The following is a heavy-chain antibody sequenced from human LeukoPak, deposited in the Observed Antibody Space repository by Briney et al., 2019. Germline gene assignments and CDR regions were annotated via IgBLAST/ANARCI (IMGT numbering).Heavy chain of an antibody. J-gene: IGHJ4*02. CDR1: GYTITSYG. CDR3: ARDDYGGNPPHY. Sequence: GASVKISCNAAGYTITSYGISWWRQAPGQGLEGMVIINASGGSTSYAQKFQGRVTMTRDTTTSTVYMELSSMRSEDTAFYCSARDDYGGNPPHYWGQGTLVTVSS. CDR2: INASGGST. D-gene: IGHD4-23*01. V-gene: IGHV1-46*01.